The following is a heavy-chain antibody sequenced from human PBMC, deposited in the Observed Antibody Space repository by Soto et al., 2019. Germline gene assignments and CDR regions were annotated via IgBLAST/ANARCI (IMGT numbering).Heavy chain of an antibody. D-gene: IGHD1-26*01. CDR2: IIPMFGPP. CDR1: GGTFSNYA. CDR3: AGGWERVGATTPCAY. Sequence: QVQLVQSGAEVKKPGSSVKVSCKASGGTFSNYAISWVRQAPGQGIEWMGGIIPMFGPPNYAQRFQGRVTITADKSTCTASMEVRKLKSDDTALYYCAGGWERVGATTPCAYWVQGTLVTVSS. J-gene: IGHJ4*02. V-gene: IGHV1-69*06.